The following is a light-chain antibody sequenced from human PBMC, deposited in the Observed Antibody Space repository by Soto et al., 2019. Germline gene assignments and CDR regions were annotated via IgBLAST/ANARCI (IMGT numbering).Light chain of an antibody. CDR2: GAS. CDR3: QKYGSSPQT. J-gene: IGKJ2*01. Sequence: EIVWTQSPGTLSLSPGERATLSCRASQSVSSSYLAWYQHKPGQAPRLLIYGASSRATGIPDRFSGSGSGTAFTLTISRLEPEDFAVYYCQKYGSSPQTFGQGTKLEIK. V-gene: IGKV3-20*01. CDR1: QSVSSSY.